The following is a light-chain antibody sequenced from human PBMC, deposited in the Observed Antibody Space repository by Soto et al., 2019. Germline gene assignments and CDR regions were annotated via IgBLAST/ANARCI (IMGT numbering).Light chain of an antibody. V-gene: IGLV2-14*01. CDR1: SSDVGGYNY. Sequence: QSVLTQPASVSGAPGQSSTISCTGTSSDVGGYNYVSRYQQHPGKAPKLMIYEVSSRPSGVSNRFSGSKSGHTASLTISGLQSEDEADYFCTSYTSSSTLDVFGTGTKVTVL. J-gene: IGLJ1*01. CDR2: EVS. CDR3: TSYTSSSTLDV.